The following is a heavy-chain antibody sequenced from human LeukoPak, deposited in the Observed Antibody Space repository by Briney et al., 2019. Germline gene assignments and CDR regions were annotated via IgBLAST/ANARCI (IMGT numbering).Heavy chain of an antibody. Sequence: SVKVSCKASGGTFSSYAISWVRQAPGQGLEWMGRIIPILGIANYAQKFQGRVTITADKSTSTAYMELSSLRSEDTAVYYCATLGVAGLWYFDLWGRGTLVTVSS. CDR1: GGTFSSYA. V-gene: IGHV1-69*04. CDR2: IIPILGIA. CDR3: ATLGVAGLWYFDL. J-gene: IGHJ2*01. D-gene: IGHD6-19*01.